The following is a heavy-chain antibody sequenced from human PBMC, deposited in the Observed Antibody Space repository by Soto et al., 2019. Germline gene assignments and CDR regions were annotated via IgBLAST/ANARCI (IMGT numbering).Heavy chain of an antibody. CDR1: GYAFTTYG. D-gene: IGHD1-1*01. V-gene: IGHV1-18*01. CDR3: ASGGYGDY. CDR2: ISAHNGNT. J-gene: IGHJ4*02. Sequence: QVHLVQSGAEVKKPGASVKVSCQASGYAFTTYGITWVRQAPGQGLEWMGWISAHNGNTNYAQKLQGRVTVTRDTPTSTAYMELSGLRCADAAVCYCASGGYGDYGGQGALVTVSS.